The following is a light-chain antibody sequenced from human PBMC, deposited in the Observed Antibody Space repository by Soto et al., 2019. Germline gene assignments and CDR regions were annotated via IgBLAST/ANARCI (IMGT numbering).Light chain of an antibody. V-gene: IGLV2-14*01. Sequence: QSALTQPASVSGSPGQSITLSCTGTSSDVGAYNYVSWYQQHPGKAPKLMIYDVSDRPSGVSNRFSGSKSGNTASLTISGLQAEDEADYYCSSQTSSSTLVFGGGTKLTVL. J-gene: IGLJ3*02. CDR2: DVS. CDR3: SSQTSSSTLV. CDR1: SSDVGAYNY.